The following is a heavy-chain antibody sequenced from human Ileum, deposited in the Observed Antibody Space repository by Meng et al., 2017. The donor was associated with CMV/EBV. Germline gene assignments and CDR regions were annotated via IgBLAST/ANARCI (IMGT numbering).Heavy chain of an antibody. CDR3: ARDNGFTNYV. CDR1: GFNFGGYS. CDR2: ITSTGSPI. D-gene: IGHD3-10*02. Sequence: GGSLRLSCAASGFNFGGYSFNWVRQIPQKGLEWVSSITSTGSPIRSAESVKGRFTIPRDNAQNSLYLQMNSLRAEDSGRYYCARDNGFTNYVWGQGTLVTVSS. V-gene: IGHV3-21*01. J-gene: IGHJ4*02.